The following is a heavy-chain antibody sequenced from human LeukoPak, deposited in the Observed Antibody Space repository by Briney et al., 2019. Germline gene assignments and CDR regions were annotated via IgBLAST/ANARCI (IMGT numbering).Heavy chain of an antibody. D-gene: IGHD6-13*01. Sequence: SETLSLTCGVSGGSFSGYYWSWIRQPPGKGLEWIGEINHSGSTNYNPSLTSRVTISVDTSKNQFSLKLSSVTAADTAVYYCARGGRGSWAFDYWGQGTLVTVSS. V-gene: IGHV4-34*01. J-gene: IGHJ4*02. CDR2: INHSGST. CDR1: GGSFSGYY. CDR3: ARGGRGSWAFDY.